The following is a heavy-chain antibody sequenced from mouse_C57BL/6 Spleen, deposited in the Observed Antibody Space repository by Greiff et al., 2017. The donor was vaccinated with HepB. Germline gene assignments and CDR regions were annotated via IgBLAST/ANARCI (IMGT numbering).Heavy chain of an antibody. V-gene: IGHV1-55*01. CDR3: ARRAELGPPWFAY. CDR2: IYPGSGST. D-gene: IGHD4-1*01. CDR1: GYTFTSYW. J-gene: IGHJ3*01. Sequence: QVQLQQPGAELVKPGASVKMSCKASGYTFTSYWITWVKQRPGQGLEWIGDIYPGSGSTNYNEKFKSKATLTVATSSSTAYMQLSSLTSEDSAVYYCARRAELGPPWFAYWGQGTLVTVSA.